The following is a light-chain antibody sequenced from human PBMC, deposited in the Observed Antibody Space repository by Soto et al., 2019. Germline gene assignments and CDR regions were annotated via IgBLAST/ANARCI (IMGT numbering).Light chain of an antibody. J-gene: IGLJ1*01. CDR3: SSYTSSSTLDV. CDR2: DVS. Sequence: QSALTQPASVSGSPGQSITISCTETSSDVGGYNYVSWYQQHPGKAPKLMIYDVSNRPSGVSNRFSGSKSGNTASLTISGLQAEDEADYYCSSYTSSSTLDVFGTGTKLTVL. CDR1: SSDVGGYNY. V-gene: IGLV2-14*01.